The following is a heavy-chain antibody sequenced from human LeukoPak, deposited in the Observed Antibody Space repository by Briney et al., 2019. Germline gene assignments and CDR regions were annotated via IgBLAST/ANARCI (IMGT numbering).Heavy chain of an antibody. V-gene: IGHV4-38-2*02. CDR2: IYHSGST. Sequence: SETLSRTCTVSGYSISSGYYWGWIRQPPRKWLEWIGIIYHSGSTYYNPSLKIRVTRSLYTSKNQFSLKLSSANAAAMAVYYCARDTGSPQYSFDYWGQGTLVTVSS. J-gene: IGHJ4*02. CDR3: ARDTGSPQYSFDY. D-gene: IGHD2-15*01. CDR1: GYSISSGYY.